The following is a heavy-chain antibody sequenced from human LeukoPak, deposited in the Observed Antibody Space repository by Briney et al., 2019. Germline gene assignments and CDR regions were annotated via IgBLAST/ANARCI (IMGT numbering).Heavy chain of an antibody. CDR3: ARGPPHYDFWNFVVGAGGWVVDY. D-gene: IGHD3-3*01. J-gene: IGHJ4*02. Sequence: GASVKVSCKASRGTFSSYAISWVRQAPGQGLEWMGGIIPIFGTANYAQKFQGRVTITADESTSTAYMELRSLRSDDTAVYYCARGPPHYDFWNFVVGAGGWVVDYWGQGTLVTVSS. V-gene: IGHV1-69*13. CDR1: RGTFSSYA. CDR2: IIPIFGTA.